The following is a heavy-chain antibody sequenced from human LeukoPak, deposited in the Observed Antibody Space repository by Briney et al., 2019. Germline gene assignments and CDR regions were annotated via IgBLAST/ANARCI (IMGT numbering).Heavy chain of an antibody. CDR1: GYTFTSYY. CDR3: ARGGYYDILTGNYGMDV. J-gene: IGHJ6*04. V-gene: IGHV1-46*01. CDR2: ISPSGGST. D-gene: IGHD3-9*01. Sequence: ASVKVSCKASGYTFTSYYMHWVRQAPGQGLEWMGIISPSGGSTSYAQKFQGRVTMTRDTSTSTVYMELSSLRSEDTAVYYCARGGYYDILTGNYGMDVWGKGTTVTVSS.